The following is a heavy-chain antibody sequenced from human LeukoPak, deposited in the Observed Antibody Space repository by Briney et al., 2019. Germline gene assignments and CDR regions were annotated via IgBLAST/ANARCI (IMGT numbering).Heavy chain of an antibody. V-gene: IGHV3-7*03. J-gene: IGHJ4*02. Sequence: GGSLRLSCAASGFTFSDYWMNWVRQAPGKGLEWVANMKEDGSEKYCVDCVKGRFTISRDNAKNSLYLQMNSQRVEDTAVYYCARGPNYGSRSDYFDYWGQGTLVTVSS. D-gene: IGHD3-10*01. CDR1: GFTFSDYW. CDR3: ARGPNYGSRSDYFDY. CDR2: MKEDGSEK.